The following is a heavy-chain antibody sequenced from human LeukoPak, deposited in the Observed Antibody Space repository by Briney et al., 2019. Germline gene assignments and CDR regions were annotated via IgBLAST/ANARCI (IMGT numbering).Heavy chain of an antibody. Sequence: SETLSLTCTVSGGSISSYYWSWIRQPPGKGLEWIGYIYYSGSTNYNPSLKSRVTISVDTSKNQFSLKLSSVTAADTAVYYCARGHWGYCSSTSCSSFDYWGQGTLVTVSS. D-gene: IGHD2-2*01. CDR2: IYYSGST. CDR3: ARGHWGYCSSTSCSSFDY. J-gene: IGHJ4*02. V-gene: IGHV4-59*01. CDR1: GGSISSYY.